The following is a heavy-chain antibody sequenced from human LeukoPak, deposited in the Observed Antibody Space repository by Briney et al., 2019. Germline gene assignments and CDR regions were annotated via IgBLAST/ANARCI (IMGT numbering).Heavy chain of an antibody. CDR3: VRDIVMLPDARGYDH. Sequence: ASVKVSCKASGYTFTDYFMHWARQAPGQGLEWVGWIRPNSGGTNCAQRFQGRVTLTRDTSLSTAYMELGSLTSDDTAVYYCVRDIVMLPDARGYDHWGQGTLVTVSS. J-gene: IGHJ4*02. CDR2: IRPNSGGT. D-gene: IGHD2-2*01. CDR1: GYTFTDYF. V-gene: IGHV1-2*02.